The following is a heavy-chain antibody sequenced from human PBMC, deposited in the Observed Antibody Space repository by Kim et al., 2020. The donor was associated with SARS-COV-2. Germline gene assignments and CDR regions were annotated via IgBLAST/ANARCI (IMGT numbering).Heavy chain of an antibody. CDR3: ARGYSGYDWEGYFDY. Sequence: VSVKSRITINPDTSKNQFSLQLNSVTPEDTAVYYCARGYSGYDWEGYFDYWGQGTLVTVSS. J-gene: IGHJ4*02. D-gene: IGHD5-12*01. V-gene: IGHV6-1*01.